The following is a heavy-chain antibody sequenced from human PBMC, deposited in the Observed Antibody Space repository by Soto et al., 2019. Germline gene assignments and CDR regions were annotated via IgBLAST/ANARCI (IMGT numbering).Heavy chain of an antibody. J-gene: IGHJ6*02. Sequence: SETLSLTCTVSGGSISSGDYYWSWIRQPPGKGLEWIGYIYYSGSTYYNPSLKSRVTISVDTSKNQFSLKLSSVTAADTAVYYSARANLFGILYGGMDVWGQGTTVTVSS. D-gene: IGHD2-21*01. CDR1: GGSISSGDYY. CDR2: IYYSGST. CDR3: ARANLFGILYGGMDV. V-gene: IGHV4-30-4*01.